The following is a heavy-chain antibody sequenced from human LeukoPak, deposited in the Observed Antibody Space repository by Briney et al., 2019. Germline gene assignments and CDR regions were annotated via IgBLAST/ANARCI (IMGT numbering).Heavy chain of an antibody. D-gene: IGHD6-6*01. CDR3: VRRPFYHRPED. Sequence: GGSLRLSCAASGFTFSSHWMHWVRQPPGKGLVWVSRINSDGSSTTYAASVKGRFTISSDNAKETLDLQMNSLRAEDTAVHYCVRRPFYHRPEDWGQGPLVTVSS. V-gene: IGHV3-74*03. CDR1: GFTFSSHW. J-gene: IGHJ4*02. CDR2: INSDGSST.